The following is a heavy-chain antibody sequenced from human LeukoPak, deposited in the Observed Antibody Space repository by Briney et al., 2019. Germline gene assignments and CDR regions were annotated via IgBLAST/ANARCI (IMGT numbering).Heavy chain of an antibody. CDR3: ARDRGPGTGFMVREAYDC. Sequence: GGSLRLSCAASGFTFSDYWIHWVRQAPGKGLVWVSRINTDGSITNYADSVKGRFSISRDNAKNTLYLQMSSLRAEDTAVYYCARDRGPGTGFMVREAYDCWGQGTLVTVSS. CDR1: GFTFSDYW. V-gene: IGHV3-74*01. J-gene: IGHJ4*02. D-gene: IGHD3-10*01. CDR2: INTDGSIT.